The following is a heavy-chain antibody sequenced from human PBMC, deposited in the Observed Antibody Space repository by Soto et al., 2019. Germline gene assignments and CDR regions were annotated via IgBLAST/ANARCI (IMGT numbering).Heavy chain of an antibody. D-gene: IGHD6-13*01. CDR1: GFTFSSYG. Sequence: GGSLRLSCAASGFTFSSYGMHWVSQAPGKGLEWVAVIWYDGSNKYYADSVKGRFTISRDNSKNTLYLQMNSLRAEDTAVYYCAREYSSTHYYYGMDVWGQGTTVTVSS. J-gene: IGHJ6*02. CDR3: AREYSSTHYYYGMDV. V-gene: IGHV3-33*01. CDR2: IWYDGSNK.